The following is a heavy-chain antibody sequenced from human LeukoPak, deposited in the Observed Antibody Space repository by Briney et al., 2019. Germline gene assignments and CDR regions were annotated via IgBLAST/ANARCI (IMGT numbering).Heavy chain of an antibody. Sequence: PGGSLRLSCAASGFTFSSYSMNWVRQAPGKGLEWVSSISSSSSYIYYADSVKGRFTISRDNAKNSLYLQMNSLRAEDTAVYYCARRALYSSSCLDYWGQGTLVTVSS. CDR2: ISSSSSYI. CDR3: ARRALYSSSCLDY. V-gene: IGHV3-21*01. D-gene: IGHD6-13*01. CDR1: GFTFSSYS. J-gene: IGHJ4*02.